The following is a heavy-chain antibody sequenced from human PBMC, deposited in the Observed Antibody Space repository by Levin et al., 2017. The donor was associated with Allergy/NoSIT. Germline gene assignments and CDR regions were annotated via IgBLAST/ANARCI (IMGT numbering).Heavy chain of an antibody. CDR3: SRVGVGASWDFDY. V-gene: IGHV3-48*03. CDR1: GFTFSNYK. J-gene: IGHJ4*02. D-gene: IGHD1-26*01. Sequence: LSLTCAASGFTFSNYKMNWVRQAPGKGLEWVSSISSSGTTIYNADSVKGRFTISRDNAKNSLFLQVSSLRAEDTAIYYCSRVGVGASWDFDYWGQGTLVSVSS. CDR2: ISSSGTTI.